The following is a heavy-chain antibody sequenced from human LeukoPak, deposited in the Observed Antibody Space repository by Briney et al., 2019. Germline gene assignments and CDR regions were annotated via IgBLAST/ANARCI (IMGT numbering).Heavy chain of an antibody. J-gene: IGHJ6*02. CDR1: GGSISSSSYY. D-gene: IGHD3-16*01. CDR3: ARPSHLGYGMDV. V-gene: IGHV4-39*01. CDR2: IYYSGST. Sequence: SETLSLTCTVSGGSISSSSYYWGWIRQPPGKGLEWIGSIYYSGSTYYNPSLKSRVTISVDTSKNQFSLKLSSVTAADTAVYYCARPSHLGYGMDVWGQGTTVTVSS.